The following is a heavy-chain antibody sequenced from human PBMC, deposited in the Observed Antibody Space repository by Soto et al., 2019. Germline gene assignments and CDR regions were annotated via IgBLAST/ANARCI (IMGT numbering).Heavy chain of an antibody. CDR2: LWSDGTTK. Sequence: QVQLVESGGGVVQPGRSLRLACATSGFVFNNYGMHWVRQAPGKGLEWVAVLWSDGTTKHYADSVKGRFTISRDYSKNTLFLQMNSLRVEDTALYYCARVGGTFAHDFENWGQGTLVTVSS. D-gene: IGHD1-26*01. CDR1: GFVFNNYG. V-gene: IGHV3-33*01. J-gene: IGHJ4*02. CDR3: ARVGGTFAHDFEN.